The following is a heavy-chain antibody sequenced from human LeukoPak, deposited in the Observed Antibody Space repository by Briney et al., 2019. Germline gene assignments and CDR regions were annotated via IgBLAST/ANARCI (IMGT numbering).Heavy chain of an antibody. D-gene: IGHD1-20*01. Sequence: PSETLSLTCAVYGGSFSGYYWSWIRQPPGKGLEWIGEINHSGSTNYNPSLKSRVTISVDTSKNQFSLKLSSVTAADTAVYYCARHLGIIWSWFDPWGQGTLVTVSS. V-gene: IGHV4-34*01. CDR2: INHSGST. J-gene: IGHJ5*02. CDR3: ARHLGIIWSWFDP. CDR1: GGSFSGYY.